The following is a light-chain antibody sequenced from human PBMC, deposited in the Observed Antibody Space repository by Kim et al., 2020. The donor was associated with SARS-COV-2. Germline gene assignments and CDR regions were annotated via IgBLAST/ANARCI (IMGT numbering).Light chain of an antibody. CDR2: AAS. CDR1: QSISSW. Sequence: ASVADRVTSTCRASQSISSWLAWYQQKPGKAPKLLIYAASSLESGVPSRFSGSGSGTEFTLTISSLQPDDFATYYCQQYDSYWTFGQGTKVEIK. V-gene: IGKV1-5*01. CDR3: QQYDSYWT. J-gene: IGKJ1*01.